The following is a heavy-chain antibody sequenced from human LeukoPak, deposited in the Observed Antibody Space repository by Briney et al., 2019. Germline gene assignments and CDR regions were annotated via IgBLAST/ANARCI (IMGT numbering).Heavy chain of an antibody. D-gene: IGHD6-19*01. CDR2: IYYTGTT. CDR1: GGSISSYY. CDR3: AGGQWLEPNWFDP. V-gene: IGHV4-59*08. J-gene: IGHJ5*02. Sequence: PSETLSLTCTVSGGSISSYYWSWIRQPPGKGLEWVGYIYYTGTTNYNPSLKSRVTISVDTSKNQFSLKLSSVTAADTAVYYCAGGQWLEPNWFDPWGQGTLVTVSS.